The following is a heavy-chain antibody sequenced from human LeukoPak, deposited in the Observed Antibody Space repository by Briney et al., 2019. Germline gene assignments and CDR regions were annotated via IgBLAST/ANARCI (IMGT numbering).Heavy chain of an antibody. D-gene: IGHD2-2*01. J-gene: IGHJ6*03. CDR2: ISSSSSTI. CDR1: GFTFSSYS. Sequence: GGSLRLSCAASGFTFSSYSMSWVRRAPGKGLEWVSYISSSSSTIYYADSVKGRFTISRDNAKNSRYLQMNSLRAGDTAVYYCARVVGGLGYCSSTSCYYHMDVWGKGTTVTVSS. V-gene: IGHV3-48*04. CDR3: ARVVGGLGYCSSTSCYYHMDV.